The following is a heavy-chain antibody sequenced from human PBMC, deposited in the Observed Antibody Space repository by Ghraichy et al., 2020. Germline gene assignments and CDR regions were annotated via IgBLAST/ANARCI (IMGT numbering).Heavy chain of an antibody. D-gene: IGHD2-2*01. CDR3: ARVYNMPTVTDYFDN. Sequence: SETLSLTCTVPGGSLSSGAYYWSWIRQHPGKGLEWIGYINYSGYTYYNASLKSRVTMSVDTSKNQFSLKLSSVTAADTAVYYCARVYNMPTVTDYFDNWGQGTLVIVSS. V-gene: IGHV4-31*03. J-gene: IGHJ4*02. CDR1: GGSLSSGAYY. CDR2: INYSGYT.